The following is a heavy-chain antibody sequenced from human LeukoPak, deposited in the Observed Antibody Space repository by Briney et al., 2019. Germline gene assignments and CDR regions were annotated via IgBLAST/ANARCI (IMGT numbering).Heavy chain of an antibody. CDR1: GGSISSYY. Sequence: PSETLSLTCTVSGGSISSYYWSWIRQPPGKGLEWIGYIYYSGSTNYNPSLKSRVTISVDTSKNQFSLKQSSVSAADTAVYYCARLAGYSSGWYRYFDYWGQGTLVTVSS. CDR2: IYYSGST. J-gene: IGHJ4*02. CDR3: ARLAGYSSGWYRYFDY. D-gene: IGHD6-19*01. V-gene: IGHV4-59*08.